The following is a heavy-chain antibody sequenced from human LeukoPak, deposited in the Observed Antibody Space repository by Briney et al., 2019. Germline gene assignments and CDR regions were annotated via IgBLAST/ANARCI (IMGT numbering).Heavy chain of an antibody. CDR1: GFTFSTYW. CDR3: ARDADGPGSLIDY. V-gene: IGHV3-74*01. D-gene: IGHD1-14*01. CDR2: GSSDGTTT. J-gene: IGHJ4*02. Sequence: GGSLRLSCTASGFTFSTYWMQWVRQAPGKGLEWVSRGSSDGTTTTYADSVKGRFTMSRDNGKNTLYPQMNSLRAEDTAVYYCARDADGPGSLIDYWGQGTLVTVSS.